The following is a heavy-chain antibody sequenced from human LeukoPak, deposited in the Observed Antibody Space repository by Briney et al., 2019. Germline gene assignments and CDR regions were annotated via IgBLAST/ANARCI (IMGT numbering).Heavy chain of an antibody. CDR3: ARAVTMVRGDYYYYMDV. Sequence: ASVKVSCKASGYTFTSYAMNWVRQAPGQGLEWLGWINPNSGGTNYAQEFQGRVTMTRDTSISTAYMELSRLRSDDTAVYYCARAVTMVRGDYYYYMDVWGKGTTVTISS. D-gene: IGHD3-10*01. V-gene: IGHV1-2*02. J-gene: IGHJ6*03. CDR2: INPNSGGT. CDR1: GYTFTSYA.